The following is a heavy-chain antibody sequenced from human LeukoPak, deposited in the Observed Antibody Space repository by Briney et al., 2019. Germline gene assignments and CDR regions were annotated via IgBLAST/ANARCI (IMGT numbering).Heavy chain of an antibody. J-gene: IGHJ4*02. Sequence: GGSLRLSCAASGFTVSSNYMSWVRQAPGKGLEWVSVIYSGGSTYYADSVKGRFTISRDNAKNSLYLQMNSLRAEDTAVYYCARRSRGYSYGYWGQGTLVTVSS. CDR2: IYSGGST. CDR1: GFTVSSNY. V-gene: IGHV3-53*01. D-gene: IGHD5-18*01. CDR3: ARRSRGYSYGY.